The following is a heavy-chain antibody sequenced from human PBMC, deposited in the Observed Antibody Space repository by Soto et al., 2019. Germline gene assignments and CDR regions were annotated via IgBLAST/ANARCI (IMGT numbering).Heavy chain of an antibody. Sequence: GGSLRLSCAASGFTFSSYAMHWVRQAPGKGLEWVAVISYDGSNKYYADSVKGRFTISRDNSKNTLYLQMNSLRAEDTAVYYCACTAYSSGWYHFDYWGQGTLVTVSS. CDR1: GFTFSSYA. J-gene: IGHJ4*02. CDR3: ACTAYSSGWYHFDY. CDR2: ISYDGSNK. V-gene: IGHV3-30-3*01. D-gene: IGHD6-19*01.